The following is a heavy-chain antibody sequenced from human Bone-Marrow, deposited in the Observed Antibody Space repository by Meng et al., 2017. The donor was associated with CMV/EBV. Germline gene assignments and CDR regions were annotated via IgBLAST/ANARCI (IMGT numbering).Heavy chain of an antibody. Sequence: KVSCKGSGYSFTSYWIGWVRQMPGKGLEWMGIIYPGDCDTKYSQSFQGQVTISGDKSISTAYLQGSSVSASDTAIYYCARHGDLKVVPAVVNYYGMDVWGQGTTVTVSS. V-gene: IGHV5-51*01. D-gene: IGHD2-2*01. CDR3: ARHGDLKVVPAVVNYYGMDV. J-gene: IGHJ6*02. CDR2: IYPGDCDT. CDR1: GYSFTSYW.